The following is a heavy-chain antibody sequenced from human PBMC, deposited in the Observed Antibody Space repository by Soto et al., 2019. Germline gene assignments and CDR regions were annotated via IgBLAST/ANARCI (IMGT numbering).Heavy chain of an antibody. CDR2: ISAYNGNT. J-gene: IGHJ5*02. D-gene: IGHD3-10*01. V-gene: IGHV1-18*01. CDR1: GYTFTSYG. CDR3: ARVEHITYWFDP. Sequence: ASVKVSCKASGYTFTSYGISWVRQPPGQGLEWMGWISAYNGNTNYAQKLQGRVTMTTDTSTSTAYMELRSLRSDDTAVYYCARVEHITYWFDPWGQGTLVTVSS.